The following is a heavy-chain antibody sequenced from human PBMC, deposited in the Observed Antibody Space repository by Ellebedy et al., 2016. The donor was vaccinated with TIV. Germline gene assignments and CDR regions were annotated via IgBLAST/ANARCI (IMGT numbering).Heavy chain of an antibody. CDR3: ARRENRIAAAGMNY. J-gene: IGHJ4*02. V-gene: IGHV1-18*01. D-gene: IGHD6-13*01. CDR2: ISAYNGNT. Sequence: ASVKVSXXASGYTFTSYGISWVRQAPGQGLEWMGWISAYNGNTNYAQKLQGRVTMTTDTSTSTAYMELRSLRSDDTAVYYCARRENRIAAAGMNYWGQGTLVTVSS. CDR1: GYTFTSYG.